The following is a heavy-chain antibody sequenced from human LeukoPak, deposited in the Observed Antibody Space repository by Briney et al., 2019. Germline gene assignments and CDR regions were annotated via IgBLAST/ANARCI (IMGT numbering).Heavy chain of an antibody. Sequence: PSETLPLTCGVSGGSISSSYWWSWVRQSPGKGLEWVADIKEDGSEKSYVDSVKGRFTISRDNAKNSLYLQMNTLRAEDTAVYYCARDLVWFGEPKGYYNYMDVWGKGTTVTVSS. CDR2: IKEDGSEK. J-gene: IGHJ6*03. D-gene: IGHD3-10*01. CDR1: GGSISSSYW. CDR3: ARDLVWFGEPKGYYNYMDV. V-gene: IGHV3-7*01.